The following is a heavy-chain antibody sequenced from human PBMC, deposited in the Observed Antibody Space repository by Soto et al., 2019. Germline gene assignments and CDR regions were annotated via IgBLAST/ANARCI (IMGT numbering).Heavy chain of an antibody. Sequence: GGSLRLSCAASGFTFSSYWMSWVRQAPGKGLEWVANIKQDGSEKYYVDSVKGRFTISRDNAKNSLYLQMDSLRAEDTAVYYCARGSLSYDFWSGYYRLWDYWGQGTLVTVSS. CDR3: ARGSLSYDFWSGYYRLWDY. J-gene: IGHJ4*02. CDR1: GFTFSSYW. CDR2: IKQDGSEK. D-gene: IGHD3-3*01. V-gene: IGHV3-7*01.